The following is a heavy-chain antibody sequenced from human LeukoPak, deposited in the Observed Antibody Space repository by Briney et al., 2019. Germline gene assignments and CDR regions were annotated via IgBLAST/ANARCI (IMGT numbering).Heavy chain of an antibody. CDR2: IYYSGST. V-gene: IGHV4-39*01. D-gene: IGHD3-3*01. CDR1: GGSISSSSYY. J-gene: IGHJ6*02. Sequence: SETLSLTCTVSGGSISSSSYYWGWIRQPPGKGLEWIGSIYYSGSTYYNPSLKSRVTISVDTSKNQFSLKLSSVTAADTAVYYCARWYDFWSGYPLGDSYGMDVWGQGTTVTVSS. CDR3: ARWYDFWSGYPLGDSYGMDV.